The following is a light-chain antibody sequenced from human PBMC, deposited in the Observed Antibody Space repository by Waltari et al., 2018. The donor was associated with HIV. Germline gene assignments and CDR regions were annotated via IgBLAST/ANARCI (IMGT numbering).Light chain of an antibody. CDR1: QSIRMY. V-gene: IGKV1-39*01. CDR3: QQTYDLPIA. Sequence: DIQMTQSPSSLSAFVGDTVTITCRSSQSIRMYLNWYHQKPGKAPKVLISSVSALQDGVSSRFSGGGSGTHFTLAITNLQSEDIGTDFCQQTYDLPIAFGGGTKV. J-gene: IGKJ4*01. CDR2: SVS.